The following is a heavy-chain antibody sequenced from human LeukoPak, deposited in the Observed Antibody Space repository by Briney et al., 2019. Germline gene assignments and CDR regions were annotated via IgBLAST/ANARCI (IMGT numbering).Heavy chain of an antibody. CDR1: GGSISSSSYY. J-gene: IGHJ4*02. CDR2: IYYSGYT. D-gene: IGHD3-10*01. Sequence: SETLSLTCSVSGGSISSSSYYWGWIRQPPGEGLEWIGSIYYSGYTYYNPSLESRVTISVDTSKNQFSLKLSSVTAADTAIYYCAKHYMGSSYNRGLDYWGQGTLVTVSS. V-gene: IGHV4-39*01. CDR3: AKHYMGSSYNRGLDY.